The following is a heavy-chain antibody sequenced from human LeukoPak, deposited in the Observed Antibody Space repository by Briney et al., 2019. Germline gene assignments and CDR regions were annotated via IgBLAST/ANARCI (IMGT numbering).Heavy chain of an antibody. J-gene: IGHJ5*02. CDR3: ARLRVTMVRGVIAWFDP. Sequence: SETLSLTCAVSGGSISSGGYSWSWIRQPPGKGLEWIGYIYHSGSTYYNPSLKSRVTISVDRSKNQFSLKLSSVTAADTAVYYCARLRVTMVRGVIAWFDPWGQGTLVTVSS. CDR1: GGSISSGGYS. V-gene: IGHV4-30-2*01. D-gene: IGHD3-10*01. CDR2: IYHSGST.